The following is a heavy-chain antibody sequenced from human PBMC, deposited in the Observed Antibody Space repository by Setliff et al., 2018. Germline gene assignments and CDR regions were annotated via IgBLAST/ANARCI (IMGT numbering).Heavy chain of an antibody. V-gene: IGHV3-23*01. CDR1: GFTFSNSA. D-gene: IGHD1-1*01. CDR3: SKAALDLELDS. J-gene: IGHJ4*02. CDR2: ISGSGGST. Sequence: GGSLRLSCAASGFTFSNSAMSWVRQAPGKGLEWVSGISGSGGSTFYADSVKGRFTISRDNSKNTLYLQMNSLRADDTAVYFCSKAALDLELDSWGQGTLVTVSS.